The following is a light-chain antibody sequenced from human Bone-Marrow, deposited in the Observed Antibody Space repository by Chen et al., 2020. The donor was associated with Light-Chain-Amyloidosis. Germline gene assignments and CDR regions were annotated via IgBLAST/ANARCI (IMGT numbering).Light chain of an antibody. CDR1: VLPTKY. Sequence: YLLTQPPSVSVAPGQTVRLTCSVDVLPTKYAYWYQHKPGQAPVLVIHRDTERPSWISERFSGSSAGTTATLTISGVQAEDEADYHCQSADSSGTYEVIFGGGTKLTVL. V-gene: IGLV3-25*03. CDR3: QSADSSGTYEVI. J-gene: IGLJ2*01. CDR2: RDT.